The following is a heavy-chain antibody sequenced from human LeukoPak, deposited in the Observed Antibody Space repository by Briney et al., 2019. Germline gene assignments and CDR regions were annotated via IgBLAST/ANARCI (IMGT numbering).Heavy chain of an antibody. D-gene: IGHD3-22*01. Sequence: ASVKVSCKASGYTFTGYYMHWVRQAPGQGVEWMGWINPNSGGTNYAQKFQGRVTMTRDTSISTAYMELSRLRSDDTAVYYCARDKGGLYYYDSSGYYPSHFDYWGQGTLVTVSS. J-gene: IGHJ4*02. CDR2: INPNSGGT. CDR1: GYTFTGYY. V-gene: IGHV1-2*02. CDR3: ARDKGGLYYYDSSGYYPSHFDY.